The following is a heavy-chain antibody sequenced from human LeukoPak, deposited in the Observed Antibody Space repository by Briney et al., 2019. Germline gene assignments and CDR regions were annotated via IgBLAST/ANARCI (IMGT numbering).Heavy chain of an antibody. CDR1: GYTFTGYY. V-gene: IGHV1-2*02. Sequence: ASVKVSCKASGYTFTGYYMHLVRQAPGQGLELMGWINPNSGGTNYAQKFQGRVTMTRDTSISTAYMELSRLRSDDTAVYYCARDHSPIAVAGTVAYYYYGMDVWGQGTTVTVSS. D-gene: IGHD6-19*01. CDR3: ARDHSPIAVAGTVAYYYYGMDV. J-gene: IGHJ6*02. CDR2: INPNSGGT.